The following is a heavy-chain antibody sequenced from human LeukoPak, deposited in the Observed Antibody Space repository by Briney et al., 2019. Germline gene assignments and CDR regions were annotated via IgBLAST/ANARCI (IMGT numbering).Heavy chain of an antibody. CDR3: ATASTFSIAVAGTRGFDY. CDR1: GGSISSNIYY. V-gene: IGHV4-39*07. Sequence: SETLSLTCTVSGGSISSNIYYWGWIRQPPGKGLEWIGSIYYSGSTNYNPSLKSRVTISVDTSKNQFSLKLSSVTAADTAVYYCATASTFSIAVAGTRGFDYWGQGTLVTVSS. CDR2: IYYSGST. J-gene: IGHJ4*02. D-gene: IGHD6-19*01.